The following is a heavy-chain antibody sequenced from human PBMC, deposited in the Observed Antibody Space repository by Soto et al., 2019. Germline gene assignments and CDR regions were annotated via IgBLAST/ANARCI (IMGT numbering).Heavy chain of an antibody. D-gene: IGHD2-15*01. CDR1: GFTFSSYG. J-gene: IGHJ6*02. V-gene: IGHV3-33*01. Sequence: QVQLVESGGGVVQPGRSLRLSCAASGFTFSSYGMHWVRQAPGKGLEWVAVIWYDGSNKYYADSVKGRFTISRDNSKNTLYLQMNSLRAEDTAVYYCARDAERGLPLLYYYGYGMDVWGQGTTVTVSS. CDR2: IWYDGSNK. CDR3: ARDAERGLPLLYYYGYGMDV.